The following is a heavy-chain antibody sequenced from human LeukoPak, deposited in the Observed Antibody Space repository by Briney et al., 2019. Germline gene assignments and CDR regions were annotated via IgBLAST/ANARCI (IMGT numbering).Heavy chain of an antibody. Sequence: PGGSLRLSCAASGFIFSNYGMNWVRQAPGKGLEWVSYISSNSRTVNYGDSMKGRFTISRDNARNSLSLQMNSLRVEDTAVYYCARGGLGYFGTYNWFDPWGQGTLVTVSS. J-gene: IGHJ5*02. CDR3: ARGGLGYFGTYNWFDP. D-gene: IGHD3-9*01. CDR1: GFIFSNYG. V-gene: IGHV3-48*01. CDR2: ISSNSRTV.